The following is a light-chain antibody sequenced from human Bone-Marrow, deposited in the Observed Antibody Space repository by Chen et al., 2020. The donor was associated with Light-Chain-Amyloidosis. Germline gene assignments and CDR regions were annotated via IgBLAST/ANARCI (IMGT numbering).Light chain of an antibody. CDR1: QSLVHSDENTY. Sequence: DVVMTQSPLSLPVTLGQPASISCRSSQSLVHSDENTYLNWFQQRPGQSPRRLIYKVSNRDSGVPDRFSGSGSGTDFTLKISRVEAEDVGVYYCMQGTHWPPWTFGPGTKVEIK. V-gene: IGKV2-30*02. CDR3: MQGTHWPPWT. CDR2: KVS. J-gene: IGKJ1*01.